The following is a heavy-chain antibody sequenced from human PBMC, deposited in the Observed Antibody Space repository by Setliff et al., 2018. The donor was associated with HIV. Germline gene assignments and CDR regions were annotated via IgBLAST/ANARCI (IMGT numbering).Heavy chain of an antibody. V-gene: IGHV1-8*02. CDR2: MNPDSRNT. CDR1: GYTFSNYD. Sequence: GASVKVSCKPSGYTFSNYDINWVRQAAGQGLEWMGWMNPDSRNTGYAQRFEGRVTLTWDTSISTAYLELNHLKSDDTAVYYCARARTDYYDRRRRSHYCIDVWARGATVTVSS. J-gene: IGHJ6*03. CDR3: ARARTDYYDRRRRSHYCIDV. D-gene: IGHD3-22*01.